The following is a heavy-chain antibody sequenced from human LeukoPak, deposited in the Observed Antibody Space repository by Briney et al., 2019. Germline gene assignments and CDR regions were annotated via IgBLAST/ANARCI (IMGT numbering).Heavy chain of an antibody. J-gene: IGHJ3*02. D-gene: IGHD3-22*01. V-gene: IGHV1-58*02. CDR2: IVVGSGNT. CDR3: AAPLTMITLNVFDI. CDR1: GFTFTSSA. Sequence: ASVKDSCKASGFTFTSSAMQWVRQARGQRLEWIGWIVVGSGNTNYAQKFQERVTITRDMSTSTAYMELSSLRSEDTAVYYCAAPLTMITLNVFDIWGQGTMVTVSS.